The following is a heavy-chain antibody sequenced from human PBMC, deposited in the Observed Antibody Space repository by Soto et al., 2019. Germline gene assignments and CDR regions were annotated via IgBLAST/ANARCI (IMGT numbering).Heavy chain of an antibody. Sequence: GGSLRLSCAASGFTFSSYAMGWVRQAPGKGLEWVSAISGSGGSTYDADSVKGRFTISRDNSKNTLYLQMNSLRAEDTAVYYCAKSADYGDYLWYFDYWGQGTLVTVSS. CDR2: ISGSGGST. CDR3: AKSADYGDYLWYFDY. D-gene: IGHD4-17*01. J-gene: IGHJ4*02. V-gene: IGHV3-23*01. CDR1: GFTFSSYA.